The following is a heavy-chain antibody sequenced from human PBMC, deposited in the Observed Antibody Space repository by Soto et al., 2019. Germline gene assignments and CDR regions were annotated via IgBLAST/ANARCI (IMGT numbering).Heavy chain of an antibody. CDR3: AKNYGDYPDAFDI. J-gene: IGHJ3*02. CDR2: ISYDGSNK. V-gene: IGHV3-30*18. CDR1: GFTFSSYG. Sequence: QVQLVESGGGVVQPGRSLRLSCAASGFTFSSYGMHWVRQAPGKGLEWVAVISYDGSNKYYADSVKGRFTISRDNSKKTLYLQMNSLRAEDTAVYYCAKNYGDYPDAFDIWGQGTMVTV. D-gene: IGHD4-17*01.